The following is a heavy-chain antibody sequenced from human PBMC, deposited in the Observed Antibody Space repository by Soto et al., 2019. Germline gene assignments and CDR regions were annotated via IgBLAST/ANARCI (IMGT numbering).Heavy chain of an antibody. Sequence: QVQLQQWGAGLLKPSETLSLTCAVYGGSFSGYYWSWIRQPPGKGLEWIGEINHSGSTNYNPSLKSRVTLSVDTSNNQFSLKLSSVTAADTAVYYCATIGGYAEEEGPRVPNPNDAFDIWGQGTMVTVSS. CDR3: ATIGGYAEEEGPRVPNPNDAFDI. J-gene: IGHJ3*02. CDR2: INHSGST. V-gene: IGHV4-34*01. D-gene: IGHD2-15*01. CDR1: GGSFSGYY.